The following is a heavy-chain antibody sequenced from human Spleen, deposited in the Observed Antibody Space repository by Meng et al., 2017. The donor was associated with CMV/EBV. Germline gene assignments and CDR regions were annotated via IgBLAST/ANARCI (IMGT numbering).Heavy chain of an antibody. CDR1: GFTVGSNY. D-gene: IGHD3-10*01. CDR2: VYHGGTT. J-gene: IGHJ4*02. CDR3: ARGRYGSELF. V-gene: IGHV3-66*02. Sequence: GESLKISCVASGFTVGSNYLTWVRQAPGKGLAWVSLVYHGGTTKYADSVKGRFTISTDNSENTLHLLMTSLRTEDTATYYCARGRYGSELFWGRERWSPSPQ.